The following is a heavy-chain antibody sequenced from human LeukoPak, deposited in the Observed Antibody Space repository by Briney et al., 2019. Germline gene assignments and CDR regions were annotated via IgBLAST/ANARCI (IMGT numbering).Heavy chain of an antibody. CDR3: TRGPLTTVRYNWFDP. CDR2: INPSDGST. CDR1: GFFFTSYY. V-gene: IGHV1-46*03. Sequence: ASVKVSCKASGFFFTSYYMHWVRQAPGQGPAWVGIINPSDGSTSYAQEFQGRVTMTRDTSTSTVYMELSSLRSEDTAFYYCTRGPLTTVRYNWFDPWGQGTLVTVSS. D-gene: IGHD4-11*01. J-gene: IGHJ5*02.